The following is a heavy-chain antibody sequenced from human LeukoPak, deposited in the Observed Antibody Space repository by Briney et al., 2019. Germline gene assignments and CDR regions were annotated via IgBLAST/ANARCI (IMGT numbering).Heavy chain of an antibody. CDR2: IKQDGSEK. V-gene: IGHV3-7*01. D-gene: IGHD6-19*01. J-gene: IGHJ4*02. CDR3: ARDGLAVGDIIDY. CDR1: GFTFSSYW. Sequence: GGSLRLSCAASGFTFSSYWMSWVRQAPGKGLEWVANIKQDGSEKYYVDSVKGRFTISRDNAKNSLYQQMNSLRAEDTAVYYCARDGLAVGDIIDYWGQGTLVTVSS.